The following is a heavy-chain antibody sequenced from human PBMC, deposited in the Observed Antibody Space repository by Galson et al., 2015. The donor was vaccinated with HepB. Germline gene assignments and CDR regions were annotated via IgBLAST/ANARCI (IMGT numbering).Heavy chain of an antibody. CDR1: GFTFSSYG. Sequence: SLRLSCAASGFTFSSYGMHWVRQAPGKGLEWVAVIWYDGTNKYYADSAKGRFTVSRHSSKNTLYLQMNSLRAEDTAVYYCARAPSLATGNYYYYMDVWGKGTTVTVSS. CDR3: ARAPSLATGNYYYYMDV. D-gene: IGHD1-26*01. J-gene: IGHJ6*03. V-gene: IGHV3-33*01. CDR2: IWYDGTNK.